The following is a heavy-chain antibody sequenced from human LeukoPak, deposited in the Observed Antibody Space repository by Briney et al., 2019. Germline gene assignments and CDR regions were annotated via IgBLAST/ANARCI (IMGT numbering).Heavy chain of an antibody. CDR1: GGTISSYY. CDR2: IYTSGST. D-gene: IGHD3-10*01. V-gene: IGHV4-4*07. Sequence: SETLSLTCTVSGGTISSYYRSWIRQPAGKGLEWIGRIYTSGSTNYNPSLKSRVTMSVDTSKNQFSLKLSSVTAADTAVYYCARDYPRYGSGSNFDYWGQGTLVTVSS. J-gene: IGHJ4*02. CDR3: ARDYPRYGSGSNFDY.